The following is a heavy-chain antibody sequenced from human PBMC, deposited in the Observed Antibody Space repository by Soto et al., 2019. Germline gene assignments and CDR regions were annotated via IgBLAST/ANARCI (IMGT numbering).Heavy chain of an antibody. CDR3: ARGGSDHAFDI. CDR1: GFTFTNYW. CDR2: VNNDGSDT. V-gene: IGHV3-74*01. Sequence: EVQLVESGGDLVQPGGSLRLSCAASGFTFTNYWMHWVRQAPGKGLVWVSRVNNDGSDTIYADSVKGRFTVSRDNATNTLFLHMNSLTADDTAVYYCARGGSDHAFDIWGQGTMVTVSS. J-gene: IGHJ3*02.